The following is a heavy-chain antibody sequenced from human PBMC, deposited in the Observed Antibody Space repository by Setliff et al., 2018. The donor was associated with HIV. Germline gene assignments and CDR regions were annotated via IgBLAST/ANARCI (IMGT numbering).Heavy chain of an antibody. D-gene: IGHD3-3*01. J-gene: IGHJ6*02. V-gene: IGHV3-15*01. Sequence: PGESLRLSCAASGFTFSDAWMSWVRQTPEKGLEWIGRVKRTSDGGATEYAAPVKGRFIISRDDSKSILYLQLNSLKVDDTAMYYCATEGTYSNFWTGTNYYGMDVWGHGTMVTVSS. CDR3: ATEGTYSNFWTGTNYYGMDV. CDR1: GFTFSDAW. CDR2: VKRTSDGGAT.